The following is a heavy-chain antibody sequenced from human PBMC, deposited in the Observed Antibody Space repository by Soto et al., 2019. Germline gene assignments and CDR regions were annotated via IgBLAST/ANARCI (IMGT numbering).Heavy chain of an antibody. Sequence: XGSLRLSCAASGFTFSSYGMHWVRQAPGKGLEWVAVIWYDGSNKYYADSVKGRFTISRDNSKNTLYLQMNSLRAEDTAVYYCARDKLEYCGGDCYTGMDYWGQGTLVTVSS. CDR1: GFTFSSYG. V-gene: IGHV3-33*01. CDR3: ARDKLEYCGGDCYTGMDY. CDR2: IWYDGSNK. J-gene: IGHJ4*02. D-gene: IGHD2-21*02.